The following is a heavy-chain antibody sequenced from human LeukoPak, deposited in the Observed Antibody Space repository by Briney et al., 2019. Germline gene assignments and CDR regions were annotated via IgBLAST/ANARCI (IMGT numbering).Heavy chain of an antibody. D-gene: IGHD2-15*01. CDR3: ARGDRSAWYFDL. CDR1: GGSISSGSYY. V-gene: IGHV4-61*02. CDR2: IYTSGST. J-gene: IGHJ2*01. Sequence: KPSETLSLTCTVSGGSISSGSYYWSWIRQPAGKGLEWIGRIYTSGSTNYNPSLKSRVTISVDTSKNQFSLKLSSVTAADTAVYYCARGDRSAWYFDLWGRGTLVTVSS.